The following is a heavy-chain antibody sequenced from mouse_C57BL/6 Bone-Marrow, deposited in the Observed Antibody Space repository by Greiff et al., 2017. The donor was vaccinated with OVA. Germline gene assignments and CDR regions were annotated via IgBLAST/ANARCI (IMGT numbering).Heavy chain of an antibody. CDR3: ARRRRNYYGSSLDD. V-gene: IGHV1-64*01. CDR1: GYTFTSYW. D-gene: IGHD1-1*01. J-gene: IGHJ2*01. CDR2: IHPNSGST. Sequence: QVQLQQPGAELVKPGASVKLSCKASGYTFTSYWMHWVKQRPGQGLEWIGMIHPNSGSTNYNEKFKSKATLTVDKSSSTAYMQLSSLTSEDSAVYYCARRRRNYYGSSLDDWGQGTTLTVSS.